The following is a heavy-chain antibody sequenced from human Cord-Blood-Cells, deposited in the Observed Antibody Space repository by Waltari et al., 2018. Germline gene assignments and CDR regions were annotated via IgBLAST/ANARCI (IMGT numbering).Heavy chain of an antibody. V-gene: IGHV5-51*01. Sequence: EVQLVQSGAEVKKPGESLKISCKGSGYSFTSYWIGWVRQMPGKGLGWMGVGYPGDSDARYSPSFQGQVTISADKSISTAYLQWSSLKASDTAMYYCARRTDILYYGMDVWGQGTTVTVSS. CDR3: ARRTDILYYGMDV. D-gene: IGHD3-9*01. CDR2: GYPGDSDA. CDR1: GYSFTSYW. J-gene: IGHJ6*02.